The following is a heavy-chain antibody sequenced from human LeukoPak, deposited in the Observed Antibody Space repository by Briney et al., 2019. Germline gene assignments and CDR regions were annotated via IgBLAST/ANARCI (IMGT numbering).Heavy chain of an antibody. J-gene: IGHJ4*02. CDR3: ASQYSSSVDY. D-gene: IGHD6-6*01. V-gene: IGHV3-30*07. Sequence: DSVKGRFTISRDNSKNMVYLQVISLTAEDTAVYYCASQYSSSVDYWGQGTLVAVSS.